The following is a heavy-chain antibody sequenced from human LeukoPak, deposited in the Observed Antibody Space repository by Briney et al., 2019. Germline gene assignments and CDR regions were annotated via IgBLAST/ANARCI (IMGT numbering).Heavy chain of an antibody. CDR3: ARVSPDTAMVRYYYYYGMDV. CDR2: LWSDGTKT. V-gene: IGHV3-33*01. D-gene: IGHD5-18*01. Sequence: GGSLRLSCAASGFTFTNYPMHWVRQAPGKGLEWVAVLWSDGTKTDHADSVKGRFTISRDDSKNTLYLQMNSLRAEDTAVYYCARVSPDTAMVRYYYYYGMDVWGQGTTVTVSS. CDR1: GFTFTNYP. J-gene: IGHJ6*02.